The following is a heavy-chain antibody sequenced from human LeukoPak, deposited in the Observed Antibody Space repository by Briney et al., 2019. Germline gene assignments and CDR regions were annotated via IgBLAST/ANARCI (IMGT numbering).Heavy chain of an antibody. Sequence: PSETLSLTCAVYGESSFSSYYWSWIRQTPGGALEWIGGINHSGYTNYNPSLKSRVTLSIDTSKNQFSLRVTSVTAADTAVYYCSRQVVGNDYWGQGTLVTVSS. CDR3: SRQVVGNDY. CDR1: GESSFSSYY. CDR2: INHSGYT. D-gene: IGHD3-22*01. J-gene: IGHJ4*02. V-gene: IGHV4-34*01.